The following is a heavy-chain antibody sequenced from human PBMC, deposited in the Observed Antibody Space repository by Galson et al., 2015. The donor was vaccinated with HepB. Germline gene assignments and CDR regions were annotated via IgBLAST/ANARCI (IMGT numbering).Heavy chain of an antibody. CDR2: INHSGST. D-gene: IGHD3-10*01. J-gene: IGHJ4*02. Sequence: LTCAVYAGTFTNYYWTWIRQAPGKGLEWIGEINHSGSTNYNPSLTSRVTVSVDTSKNQFSLILNSVTAADTAVYYCARGLRDSTSGMCYFDSWGQGTPVTVSS. V-gene: IGHV4-34*01. CDR3: ARGLRDSTSGMCYFDS. CDR1: AGTFTNYY.